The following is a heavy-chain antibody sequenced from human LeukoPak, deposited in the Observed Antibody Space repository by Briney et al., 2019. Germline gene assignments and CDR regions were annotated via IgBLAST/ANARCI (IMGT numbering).Heavy chain of an antibody. D-gene: IGHD2-2*01. V-gene: IGHV3-30*02. J-gene: IGHJ4*02. CDR3: AKDLRAVVIGSPLDY. CDR2: IRYDGSNK. CDR1: AFTFSSYG. Sequence: GGSLRLSCAASAFTFSSYGMHWVRQAPGKGLEWVAFIRYDGSNKYYADSVKGRFTISRDNSKNTLYLQMNSLKAEDTAMYYCAKDLRAVVIGSPLDYWGQGILVTVSS.